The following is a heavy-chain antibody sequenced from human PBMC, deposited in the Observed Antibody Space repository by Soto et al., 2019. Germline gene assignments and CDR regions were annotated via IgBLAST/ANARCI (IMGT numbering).Heavy chain of an antibody. CDR1: GGSISSSSYY. CDR3: ARVGSGGSRYFMDV. J-gene: IGHJ6*03. V-gene: IGHV4-39*01. D-gene: IGHD2-15*01. CDR2: IYYSGST. Sequence: PSETLSLTCTVSGGSISSSSYYWGWIRQPPGKGLEWIGSIYYSGSTYYNPSLKSRVTISVDTSKNQFSLKLSSVTAADTAVYYCARVGSGGSRYFMDVWGKGTTVTVSS.